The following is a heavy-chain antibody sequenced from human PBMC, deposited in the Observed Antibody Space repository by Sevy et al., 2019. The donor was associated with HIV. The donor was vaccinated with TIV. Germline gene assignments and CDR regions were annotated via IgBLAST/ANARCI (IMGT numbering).Heavy chain of an antibody. CDR2: IRSATDGGTT. Sequence: GESLKISCVASAFTFSNDWMTWVRQAPGKGLEWVGHIRSATDGGTTDYAAPVKGRFTISRHDSKNTVYLEMNSLKIEDTGVYFCATLSGNYWGDWLDPWGQGTLVTVSS. V-gene: IGHV3-15*07. D-gene: IGHD5-12*01. CDR3: ATLSGNYWGDWLDP. J-gene: IGHJ5*02. CDR1: AFTFSNDW.